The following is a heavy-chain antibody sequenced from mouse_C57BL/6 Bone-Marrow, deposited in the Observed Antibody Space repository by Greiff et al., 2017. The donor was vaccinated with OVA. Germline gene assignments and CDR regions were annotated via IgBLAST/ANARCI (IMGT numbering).Heavy chain of an antibody. J-gene: IGHJ3*01. CDR1: GYTFTSYG. D-gene: IGHD2-4*01. V-gene: IGHV1-81*01. CDR2: IYPRSGNT. Sequence: VMLVESGAELARPGASVKLSCKASGYTFTSYGISWVKQRTGQGLEWIGEIYPRSGNTYYNEKFKGKATLTADKSSSTAYMELRSLTSEDSAVYFCAREGLRAWFAYWGQGTLVTVSA. CDR3: AREGLRAWFAY.